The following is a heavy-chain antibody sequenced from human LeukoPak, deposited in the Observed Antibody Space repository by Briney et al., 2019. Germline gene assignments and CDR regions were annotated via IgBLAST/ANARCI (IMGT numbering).Heavy chain of an antibody. CDR3: ARDNSARDEAWWFNP. CDR1: GYTFTSYY. D-gene: IGHD5-24*01. Sequence: GASVKVSCKASGYTFTSYYMHWVRQAPGQGLEWMGIINPSGGSTSYAQKFQGRVTMTRDTSTSTVYMELSSLRSEDTAVYYCARDNSARDEAWWFNPWGQGTLVTVSS. V-gene: IGHV1-46*01. CDR2: INPSGGST. J-gene: IGHJ5*02.